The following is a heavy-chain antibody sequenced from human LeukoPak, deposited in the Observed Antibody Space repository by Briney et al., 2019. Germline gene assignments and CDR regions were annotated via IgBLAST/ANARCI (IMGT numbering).Heavy chain of an antibody. D-gene: IGHD6-19*01. J-gene: IGHJ4*02. V-gene: IGHV3-30*18. CDR2: ISYDGSNK. CDR1: GFTFSSYG. CDR3: AKNLGLAVAGTLGY. Sequence: GRSLRLSCAASGFTFSSYGMHWVRQAPGKGLEWVAVISYDGSNKYYADSVKGRFTISRDNSKNTLYLQMSSLRAEDTAVYYCAKNLGLAVAGTLGYWGQGTLVTVSS.